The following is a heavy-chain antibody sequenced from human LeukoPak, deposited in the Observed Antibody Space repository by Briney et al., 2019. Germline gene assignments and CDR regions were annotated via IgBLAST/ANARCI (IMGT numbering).Heavy chain of an antibody. J-gene: IGHJ4*02. CDR3: AKGGSYYYDSSGYYGFRYHFDY. V-gene: IGHV3-23*01. CDR1: GFTFSSYA. Sequence: GGSLRLSCAASGFTFSSYAMSWVRQAPGKGLEWVSAISGSGGSTYYADSVKGRFTISRDNSKNTLYLQMNSLRAEDTAVYYCAKGGSYYYDSSGYYGFRYHFDYWGQGTLVTVSS. D-gene: IGHD3-22*01. CDR2: ISGSGGST.